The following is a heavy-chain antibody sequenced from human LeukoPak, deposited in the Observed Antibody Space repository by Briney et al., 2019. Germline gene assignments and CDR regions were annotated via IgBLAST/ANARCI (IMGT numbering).Heavy chain of an antibody. V-gene: IGHV4-59*08. Sequence: PSETLSLTCTVSGGSISSYYWSWIRQPPGKGLEWIGYIYYSGSTNYNPSLKSRVTISVDTSKNQFSLKLSSVTAADTAVYYCARLLYNWNGMSLDYWGQGTLVTVSS. CDR2: IYYSGST. D-gene: IGHD1-20*01. CDR1: GGSISSYY. CDR3: ARLLYNWNGMSLDY. J-gene: IGHJ4*02.